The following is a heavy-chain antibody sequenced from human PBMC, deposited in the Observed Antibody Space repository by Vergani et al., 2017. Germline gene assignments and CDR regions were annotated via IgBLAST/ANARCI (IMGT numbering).Heavy chain of an antibody. CDR1: GFTFDDYA. CDR3: AKDHSIAALSNFDY. V-gene: IGHV3-9*01. D-gene: IGHD6-13*01. CDR2: ISWNSGSI. Sequence: EVQLVESGGGLVQPGRSLRLSCAASGFTFDDYAMHWVRQAPGKGLEWVSGISWNSGSIGYADSVKGRFTISRDNAKNSLYLQMNSLRAEDTDLYYCAKDHSIAALSNFDYWGQGTLVTVSS. J-gene: IGHJ4*02.